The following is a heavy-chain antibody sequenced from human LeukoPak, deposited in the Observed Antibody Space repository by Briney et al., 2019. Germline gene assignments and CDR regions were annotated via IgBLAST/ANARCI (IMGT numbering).Heavy chain of an antibody. V-gene: IGHV4-39*01. D-gene: IGHD3-10*01. J-gene: IGHJ5*02. CDR1: GGSISSSSYY. CDR2: IYYSGST. CDR3: ARHYYGSGLNWFDP. Sequence: SETLSLTCTVSGGSISSSSYYWGWIRQPPGKGLEWIGSIYYSGSTYYNPSLKSRVTISVDTSKNQFSLKLSSVTAADTAVYYCARHYYGSGLNWFDPWGQGTLVTVSS.